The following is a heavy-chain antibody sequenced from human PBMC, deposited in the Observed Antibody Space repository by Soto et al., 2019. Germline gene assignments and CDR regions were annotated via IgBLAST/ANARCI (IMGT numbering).Heavy chain of an antibody. CDR3: AGGGSGSYYIFDY. V-gene: IGHV1-3*01. CDR2: INAGNGNT. CDR1: GYTFTSYA. J-gene: IGHJ4*02. Sequence: ASVKVSCKASGYTFTSYAMHWVRQAPGQRLEWMGWINAGNGNTKYSRKFQGRVTITRDTSASTAYMELSSLRSEDTAVYYCAGGGSGSYYIFDYWGQGTLVTVSS. D-gene: IGHD1-26*01.